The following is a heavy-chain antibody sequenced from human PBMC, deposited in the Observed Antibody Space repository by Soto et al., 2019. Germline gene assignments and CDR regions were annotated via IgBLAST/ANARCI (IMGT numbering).Heavy chain of an antibody. CDR2: ISYDGRNE. D-gene: IGHD6-19*01. CDR1: GFSFSNYG. V-gene: IGHV3-30*18. CDR3: AKSIAVAAGWFDP. J-gene: IGHJ5*02. Sequence: QVQLTQSGGGVVQPGGSLRLSCAASGFSFSNYGMHWVRQAPGRGLEWVAFISYDGRNEYYADSEKGRFTISRDNSKDTLYLQMSGLRPEDTAVYYCAKSIAVAAGWFDPWGQGTLVTVSS.